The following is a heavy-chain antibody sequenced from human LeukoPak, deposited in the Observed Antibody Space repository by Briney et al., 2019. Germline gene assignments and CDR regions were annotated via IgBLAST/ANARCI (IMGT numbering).Heavy chain of an antibody. V-gene: IGHV3-48*02. CDR2: ISSDSSSI. J-gene: IGHJ3*01. D-gene: IGHD6-19*01. CDR3: ARDTSGWYNDAFDL. Sequence: GGSLRLSCAASGFTFSSYSMNWVRQAPGKGLEWVSYISSDSSSIYDADSVKGRFAISRDNGKNSLYLQMNHLRDDDAAVYYCARDTSGWYNDAFDLWGQGTRVIVSS. CDR1: GFTFSSYS.